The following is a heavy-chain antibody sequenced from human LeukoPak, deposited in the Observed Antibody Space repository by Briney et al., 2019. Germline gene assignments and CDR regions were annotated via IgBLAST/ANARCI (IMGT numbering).Heavy chain of an antibody. D-gene: IGHD6-13*01. Sequence: ASVKVSCKASGSTFTSYGISWVRQAPGQGLEWMGWISAYNGNTNYAQKLQGSVTMTTHTSTSTAYMELRSLRSDDTAVYYCARDLGIADWFDPWGQGTLVTVSS. V-gene: IGHV1-18*01. CDR1: GSTFTSYG. J-gene: IGHJ5*02. CDR2: ISAYNGNT. CDR3: ARDLGIADWFDP.